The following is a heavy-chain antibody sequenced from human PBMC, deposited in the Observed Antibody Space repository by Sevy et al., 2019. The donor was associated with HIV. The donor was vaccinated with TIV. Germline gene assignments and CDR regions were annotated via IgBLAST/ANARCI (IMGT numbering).Heavy chain of an antibody. Sequence: GGSLRLSCAASGFTVSSNYMSWVRQAPGKGLEWVSVIYSGGSTYYADSVNGRFTISRDNSKNTLYLQMNSLRAEDTAVYYCAQQLVGYDAFDIWGQGTMVTVSS. CDR1: GFTVSSNY. CDR2: IYSGGST. CDR3: AQQLVGYDAFDI. V-gene: IGHV3-53*01. J-gene: IGHJ3*02. D-gene: IGHD6-13*01.